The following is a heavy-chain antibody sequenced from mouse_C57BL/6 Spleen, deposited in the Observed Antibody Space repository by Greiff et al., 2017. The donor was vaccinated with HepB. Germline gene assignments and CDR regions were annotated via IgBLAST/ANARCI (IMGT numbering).Heavy chain of an antibody. CDR3: ARYDYYGSSYDWYFDV. CDR1: GYAFSSSW. Sequence: VQLQQSGPELVKPGASVKISCKASGYAFSSSWMNWVKQRPGKGLEWIGRIYPGDGETNYNGKFKGKATLTADKSSSTAYMQLSSLTSEDSAVYFCARYDYYGSSYDWYFDVWGTGTTVTVSS. CDR2: IYPGDGET. D-gene: IGHD1-1*01. V-gene: IGHV1-82*01. J-gene: IGHJ1*03.